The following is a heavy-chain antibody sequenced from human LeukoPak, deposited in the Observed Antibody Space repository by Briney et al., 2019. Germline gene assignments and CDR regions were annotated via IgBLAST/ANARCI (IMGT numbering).Heavy chain of an antibody. CDR1: GYTFTGYY. D-gene: IGHD3-22*01. J-gene: IGHJ4*02. CDR2: INPNSGGT. CDR3: ARHYYDSSGYSY. Sequence: ASVKVSCKASGYTFTGYYVHWVRQAPGQGLEWMGRINPNSGGTNYAQKFQGRVTMTRDTSISTAYMELSRLRSDDTAVYYCARHYYDSSGYSYWGQGTLVTVSS. V-gene: IGHV1-2*06.